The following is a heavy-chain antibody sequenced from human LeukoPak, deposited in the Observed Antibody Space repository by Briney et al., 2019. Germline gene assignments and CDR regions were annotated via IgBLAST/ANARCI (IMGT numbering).Heavy chain of an antibody. Sequence: QPGGSLRLSCAASGFTFTTYSMTWVRQAPGKGLEWVSTINPGGITTYYADSVNGRFTISRDNSKNTVSLQMDSLRADDTAVYYCAKDRAGTPWADWGQGTLVTVSS. CDR2: INPGGITT. V-gene: IGHV3-23*01. CDR1: GFTFTTYS. D-gene: IGHD1-1*01. CDR3: AKDRAGTPWAD. J-gene: IGHJ4*02.